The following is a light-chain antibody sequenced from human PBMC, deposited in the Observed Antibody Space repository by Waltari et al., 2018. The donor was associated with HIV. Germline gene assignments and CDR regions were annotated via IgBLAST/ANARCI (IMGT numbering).Light chain of an antibody. J-gene: IGKJ1*01. CDR2: DAS. V-gene: IGKV3-11*01. CDR1: QSVSSY. CDR3: QQRRNWPKT. Sequence: EIVLTQSPATLSLSPGERATLSCRASQSVSSYVAWYQQKPGQAPRLLIYDASNRATGIPARCSGSGSGTDFTLTIGSLESEDFAVYYCQQRRNWPKTFGQGTKVEIK.